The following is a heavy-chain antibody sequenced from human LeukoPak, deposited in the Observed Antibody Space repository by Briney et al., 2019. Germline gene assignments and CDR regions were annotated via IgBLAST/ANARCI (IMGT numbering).Heavy chain of an antibody. Sequence: GASVKASCKASGYTFTGYYMHWVRQAPGQGLEWMGWINPNSGGTNYAQKFQGWVTMTRDSSISTAYMELSRLRSDDTAVYYCARADIRVGGPYYGMDVWGRGTTVTVSS. CDR3: ARADIRVGGPYYGMDV. J-gene: IGHJ6*04. CDR1: GYTFTGYY. CDR2: INPNSGGT. D-gene: IGHD2-15*01. V-gene: IGHV1-2*04.